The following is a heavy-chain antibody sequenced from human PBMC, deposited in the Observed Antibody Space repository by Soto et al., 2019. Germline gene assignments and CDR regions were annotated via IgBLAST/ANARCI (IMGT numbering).Heavy chain of an antibody. D-gene: IGHD2-8*01. CDR1: GFTFSSYA. V-gene: IGHV3-23*01. J-gene: IGHJ3*02. Sequence: LRLSCSASGFTFSSYALSWVRQAPGKGLEWVSAISGSGGSTYYADSVKGRFTISRDNSKNTLYLQMNSLRAEDTAVYYCAKGRYCTNGVCHAFDIWGQGTMVTVSS. CDR3: AKGRYCTNGVCHAFDI. CDR2: ISGSGGST.